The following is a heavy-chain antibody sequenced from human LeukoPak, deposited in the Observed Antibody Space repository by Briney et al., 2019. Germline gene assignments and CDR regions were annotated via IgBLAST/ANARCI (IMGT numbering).Heavy chain of an antibody. CDR3: AREDPQTTVPEGMDV. J-gene: IGHJ6*02. CDR1: DGSISYYY. D-gene: IGHD4-17*01. V-gene: IGHV4-59*01. Sequence: SETLSLTCTVSDGSISYYYWSWIRQSPGKGLEWIGYIYYSGTTNYNPSLKSQVTISVDTSKNQFSLQLGSVTAAATAVYYCAREDPQTTVPEGMDVWGQGTTVTVSS. CDR2: IYYSGTT.